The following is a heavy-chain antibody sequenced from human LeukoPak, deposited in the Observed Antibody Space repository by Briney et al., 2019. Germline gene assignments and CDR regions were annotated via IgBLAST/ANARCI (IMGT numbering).Heavy chain of an antibody. J-gene: IGHJ3*02. V-gene: IGHV4-34*01. CDR1: GGSFSGYY. D-gene: IGHD3-22*01. CDR3: ARGVGDSSGYFLDAFDI. Sequence: SETLSLTCAVYGGSFSGYYWSWIRQPPGKGLEWIGEINYSGSTNYNPSLKSRVTISVDTSKNQFSLKLSSVTAADTAVYYCARGVGDSSGYFLDAFDIWGQGTMVTVSS. CDR2: INYSGST.